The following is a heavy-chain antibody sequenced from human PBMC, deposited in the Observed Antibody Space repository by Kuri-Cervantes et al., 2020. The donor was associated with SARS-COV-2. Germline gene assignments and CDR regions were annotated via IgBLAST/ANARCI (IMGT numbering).Heavy chain of an antibody. V-gene: IGHV3-21*05. J-gene: IGHJ5*02. Sequence: GESLKISCAASGFTFSSYAMSWVRQAPGKGLEWVSYISSSSSYTNYADSVKGRFTISRDNAKNSLYLQMNSLRAEDTAVYYCARGQGSGWYLGLSANWFDPWGQGTLVTVSS. CDR2: ISSSSSYT. CDR1: GFTFSSYA. D-gene: IGHD6-19*01. CDR3: ARGQGSGWYLGLSANWFDP.